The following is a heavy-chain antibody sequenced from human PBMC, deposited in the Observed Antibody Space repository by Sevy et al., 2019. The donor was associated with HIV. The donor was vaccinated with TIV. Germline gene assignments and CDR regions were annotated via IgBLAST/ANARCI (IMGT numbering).Heavy chain of an antibody. CDR3: AKDVY. J-gene: IGHJ4*02. V-gene: IGHV3-7*03. CDR1: GFTFSTHW. CDR2: INEDGSEK. Sequence: GGSLRLSCAASGFTFSTHWMSWVRLAPGKGLEWVANINEDGSEKYYVDSVKGRFTISRDNAKNSLFLQMNSLRAEDTAVYYCAKDVYWGQGTLVTVSS.